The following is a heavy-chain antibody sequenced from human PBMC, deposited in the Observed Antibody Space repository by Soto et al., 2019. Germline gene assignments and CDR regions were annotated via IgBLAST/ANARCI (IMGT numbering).Heavy chain of an antibody. Sequence: GGSLRLSCVVSGFTFSNYAMSWVRQAPGKGLEWVSEISGSGGSTYYADSVKGRCTISRDNSKNTLSLQMNSLRAEDTARYFFAKNGDRSGGAYYFVSWGQGALVTVSS. V-gene: IGHV3-23*01. J-gene: IGHJ4*02. CDR2: ISGSGGST. D-gene: IGHD4-17*01. CDR3: AKNGDRSGGAYYFVS. CDR1: GFTFSNYA.